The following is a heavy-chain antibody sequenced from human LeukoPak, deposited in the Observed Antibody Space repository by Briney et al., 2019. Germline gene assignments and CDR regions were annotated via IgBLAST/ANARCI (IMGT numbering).Heavy chain of an antibody. D-gene: IGHD3-22*01. V-gene: IGHV3-7*03. J-gene: IGHJ5*02. CDR3: AKDSPYDSSGYYGTNWFDP. CDR1: GFRFNTYW. CDR2: IKQDGNEK. Sequence: GGSLRLSCAASGFRFNTYWMSWVRQAPGKGLEWVANIKQDGNEKYYADSVKGRFTLSRDNSKNTLYLQMNRLRAEDTAVYYCAKDSPYDSSGYYGTNWFDPWGQGTLVTVSS.